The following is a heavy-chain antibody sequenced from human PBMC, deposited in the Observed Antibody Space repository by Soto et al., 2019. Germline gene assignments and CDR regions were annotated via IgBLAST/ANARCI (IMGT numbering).Heavy chain of an antibody. CDR2: IIPILGIA. CDR3: ARAGLHAAGPFDY. Sequence: QVQLVQSGAEVKKPGSSVKVSCKASGGTFSSYTISWVRQAPGQGLEWMGRIIPILGIANYAQKFQGRVTITADKSTSTAYMELSSLRSEDTAVYYCARAGLHAAGPFDYWGQGTLVTVYS. CDR1: GGTFSSYT. V-gene: IGHV1-69*02. D-gene: IGHD6-13*01. J-gene: IGHJ4*02.